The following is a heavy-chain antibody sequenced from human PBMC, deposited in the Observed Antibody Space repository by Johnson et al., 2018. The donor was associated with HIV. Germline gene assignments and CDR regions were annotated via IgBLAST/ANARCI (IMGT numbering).Heavy chain of an antibody. CDR1: GFIFSDYC. J-gene: IGHJ3*01. V-gene: IGHV3-7*05. D-gene: IGHD1-26*01. CDR3: VTADRGSA. CDR2: IKQDGSEK. Sequence: VQLVESGGDLVKPGGALRLSCAASGFIFSDYCMSWIRQAPGKGLEWVTNIKQDGSEKYYVDSVKGRFTISRDNAKNSLYLQMNSMRDEDTAVYYCVTADRGSAWGQGTTVTVSS.